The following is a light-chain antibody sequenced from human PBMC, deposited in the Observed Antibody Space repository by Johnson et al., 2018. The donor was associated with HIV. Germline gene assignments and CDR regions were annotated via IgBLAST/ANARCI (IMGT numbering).Light chain of an antibody. Sequence: QSVLTQPPSVSAAPGQKVTISCSGSNSNIGNNYVSWYQQLPGTAPKLLIYENNKRPSGIPDRFSGSKSGTSATLGITGLQTVDEADYYCGTWDSSLNARYVFGTGTKVTVL. V-gene: IGLV1-51*02. CDR1: NSNIGNNY. J-gene: IGLJ1*01. CDR2: ENN. CDR3: GTWDSSLNARYV.